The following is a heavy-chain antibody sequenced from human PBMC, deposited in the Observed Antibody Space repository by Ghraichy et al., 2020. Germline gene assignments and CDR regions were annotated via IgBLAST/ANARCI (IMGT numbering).Heavy chain of an antibody. D-gene: IGHD2-21*02. CDR1: GFTFTSYS. V-gene: IGHV3-23*01. CDR3: AKDAVTANGRWDGFDI. J-gene: IGHJ3*02. CDR2: INGNGAKI. Sequence: GSLRLSCAASGFTFTSYSMSWVRQAPTKGLEWVSSINGNGAKINYADSVKGRFTISRDNSKNTLYLQMNSLRADDTAVYYCAKDAVTANGRWDGFDIWGQGTTVTFSS.